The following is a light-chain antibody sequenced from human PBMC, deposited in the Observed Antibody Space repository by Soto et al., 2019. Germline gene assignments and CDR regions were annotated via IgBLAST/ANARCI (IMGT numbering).Light chain of an antibody. CDR2: EGT. J-gene: IGLJ1*01. CDR1: SSDVGTDDF. CDR3: CSYASSGSYV. V-gene: IGLV2-23*01. Sequence: QSALTQPASVSGSPGQSITISCTGTSSDVGTDDFVSWYQQHPGKAPKLVIYEGTKRPSGVSTRFSGSKSGDTASLTISGLHTEDEADYYCCSYASSGSYVFGTGTKVTVL.